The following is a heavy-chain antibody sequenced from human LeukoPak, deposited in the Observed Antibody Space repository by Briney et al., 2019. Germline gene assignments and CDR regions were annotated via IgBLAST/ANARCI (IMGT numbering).Heavy chain of an antibody. Sequence: GGSLRLSCAASGFTFSSYSMNWVRQAPGKGLEWVSSISSSSSYIYYADSVKGRFTISRDNAKNSLYLQMNSLRAEDTAVYYCARAQAENYYDSSGGYWGQGTLVTVSS. CDR3: ARAQAENYYDSSGGY. CDR1: GFTFSSYS. D-gene: IGHD3-22*01. CDR2: ISSSSSYI. J-gene: IGHJ4*02. V-gene: IGHV3-21*01.